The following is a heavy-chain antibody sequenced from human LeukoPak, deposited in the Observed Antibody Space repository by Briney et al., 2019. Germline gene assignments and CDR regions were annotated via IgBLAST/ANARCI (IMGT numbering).Heavy chain of an antibody. CDR3: AGDPVLASFVFDY. Sequence: PGGSLRLSCAASGFTFSSYWMHWVRQVPGKGLVWVSRINSDGSSTTYADSVKGRFTISRDNAKNTLYLQMNSLRAEDTAVYYCAGDPVLASFVFDYWGQGTLVTVSS. D-gene: IGHD3-10*01. J-gene: IGHJ4*02. V-gene: IGHV3-74*01. CDR1: GFTFSSYW. CDR2: INSDGSST.